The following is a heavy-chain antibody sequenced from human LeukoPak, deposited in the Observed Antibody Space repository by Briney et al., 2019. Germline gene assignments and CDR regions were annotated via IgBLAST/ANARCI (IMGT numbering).Heavy chain of an antibody. CDR1: GFTFSDYY. V-gene: IGHV3-74*01. CDR3: VRERVPRYYDFWSGYFPLDY. J-gene: IGHJ4*02. Sequence: GGSLRLSCAVSGFTFSDYYMSWIRQAPGKGLVWVSRINSDGSSTSYADSVKGRFTISRDNAKNTLYLQMNSLRAEDTAVYYCVRERVPRYYDFWSGYFPLDYWGQGTLVTVSS. D-gene: IGHD3-3*01. CDR2: INSDGSST.